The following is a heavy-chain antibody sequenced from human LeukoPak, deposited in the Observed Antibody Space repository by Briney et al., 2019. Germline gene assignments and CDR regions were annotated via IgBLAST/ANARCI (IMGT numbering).Heavy chain of an antibody. D-gene: IGHD6-13*01. Sequence: SETLSLTCAVYGGSFSGYYWSWIRQPPGKGLEWIGEINHSGSTNYNPSLKSRVTISVDTSKNQFSLELSSVTAADTAVYYCARLTYSIAAAPFDYWGQGTLVTVSS. V-gene: IGHV4-34*01. CDR3: ARLTYSIAAAPFDY. CDR2: INHSGST. J-gene: IGHJ4*02. CDR1: GGSFSGYY.